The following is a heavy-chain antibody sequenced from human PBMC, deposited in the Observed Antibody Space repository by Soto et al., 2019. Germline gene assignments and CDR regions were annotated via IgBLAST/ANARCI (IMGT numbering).Heavy chain of an antibody. CDR3: VRRYGSCFDY. D-gene: IGHD5-18*01. J-gene: IGHJ4*02. CDR2: IYYSGST. V-gene: IGHV4-59*08. Sequence: SETLSLTCAVSGVSINSNYFWGWIRQPPGKGLEWIGYIYYSGSTNYNPSLKSRVTISVDTSKNQFSLKLSSVTAADTAVYYCVRRYGSCFDYWGPGTXVTVSS. CDR1: GVSINSNYF.